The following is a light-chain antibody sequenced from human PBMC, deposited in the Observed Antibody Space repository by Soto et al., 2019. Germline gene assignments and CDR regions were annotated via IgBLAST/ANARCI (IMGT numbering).Light chain of an antibody. V-gene: IGKV1-5*01. J-gene: IGKJ1*01. CDR2: DAS. CDR1: QTISSW. CDR3: QQSNIYLRT. Sequence: DIRMTESLSTRCGTIEERVTITCRASQTISSWLAWYQQKPGKAPKLLIYDASSWETGVPSRFSGSGSGTEFTLTISSLQPDDFAPYYCQQSNIYLRTFGQ.